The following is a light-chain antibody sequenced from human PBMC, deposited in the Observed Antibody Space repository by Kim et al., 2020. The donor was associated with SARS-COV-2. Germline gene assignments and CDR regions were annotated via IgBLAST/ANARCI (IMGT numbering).Light chain of an antibody. Sequence: SGSPGKDGRLHLLWSKMGDKYVCWYQQKAGQSPVLVIFQDSRRPSGIPERFSGSNSGNTATLTISGTQAMDEADYYCQAWDSSTVVFGGGTQLTVL. CDR1: KMGDKY. CDR2: QDS. CDR3: QAWDSSTVV. V-gene: IGLV3-1*01. J-gene: IGLJ2*01.